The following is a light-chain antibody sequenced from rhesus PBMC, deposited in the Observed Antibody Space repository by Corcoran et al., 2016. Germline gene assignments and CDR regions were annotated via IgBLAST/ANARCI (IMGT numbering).Light chain of an antibody. CDR2: GAS. CDR1: QSVISS. J-gene: IGKJ4*01. CDR3: QQDSSWPPT. V-gene: IGKV3-42*01. Sequence: EIVMTQSPATLSLSPGERATLFCRASQSVISSLAWYQQKPGQAPKLLIYGASSRATGIPEGFSGGWCGTRFTLTVNGLEPEDVGVYYCQQDSSWPPTFGGGTKVELK.